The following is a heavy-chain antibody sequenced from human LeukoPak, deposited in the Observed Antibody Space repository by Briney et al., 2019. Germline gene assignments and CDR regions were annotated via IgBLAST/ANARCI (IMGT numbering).Heavy chain of an antibody. D-gene: IGHD1-1*01. CDR2: IYSGGTT. CDR1: GFTVSSNY. Sequence: GGSLRLSCAASGFTVSSNYMSWVRQAPGKGLEWVSVIYSGGTTYYADSVKGRFTISRDNSKNTLYLQMNSLRTEDTAVYYCARTTTFAPHFDYWGQGTLVTVSS. CDR3: ARTTTFAPHFDY. J-gene: IGHJ4*02. V-gene: IGHV3-66*01.